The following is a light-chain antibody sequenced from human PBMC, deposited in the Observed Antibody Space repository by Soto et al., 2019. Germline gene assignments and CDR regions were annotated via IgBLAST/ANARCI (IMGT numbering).Light chain of an antibody. CDR2: DAS. V-gene: IGKV3-20*01. CDR1: QSVSSSY. Sequence: EIVLTQSPGTLSLSPGERATLSCRASQSVSSSYLAWYQQKPGQAPRLLIYDASRRATGIPDRFSGSGSGTDFTLTISRLEPEDFAVYYCQQYGSSPFTFGPETKVDIK. J-gene: IGKJ3*01. CDR3: QQYGSSPFT.